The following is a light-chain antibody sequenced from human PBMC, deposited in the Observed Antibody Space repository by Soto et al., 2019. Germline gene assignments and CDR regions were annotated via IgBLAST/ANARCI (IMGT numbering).Light chain of an antibody. Sequence: EIVLTQSSATLSLSPGERATLSCRASQSVTSNALAWYQQKPGQAPRLLIYGVSSRATGIPDRFSGSGSGTDFTLTISRLEPEDFAVYYCQHYGSSPPITFGQGTRLEI. CDR1: QSVTSNA. V-gene: IGKV3-20*01. J-gene: IGKJ5*01. CDR3: QHYGSSPPIT. CDR2: GVS.